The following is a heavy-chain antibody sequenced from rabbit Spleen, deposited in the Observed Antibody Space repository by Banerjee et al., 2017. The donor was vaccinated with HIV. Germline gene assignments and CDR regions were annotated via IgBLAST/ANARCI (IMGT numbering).Heavy chain of an antibody. V-gene: IGHV1S40*01. CDR3: ARDDGSYDYIDGYFNL. D-gene: IGHD6-1*01. Sequence: QSLEESGGDLVKPGASLTLTCTASGVSFSTDHYMCWVRQAPGKGLEWIACIDSGSSGFTYFATWAKGRFTCSKTSSTTVTLQMTRLTAADTATYFCARDDGSYDYIDGYFNLWGPGTLVTVS. CDR2: IDSGSSGFT. J-gene: IGHJ4*01. CDR1: GVSFSTDHY.